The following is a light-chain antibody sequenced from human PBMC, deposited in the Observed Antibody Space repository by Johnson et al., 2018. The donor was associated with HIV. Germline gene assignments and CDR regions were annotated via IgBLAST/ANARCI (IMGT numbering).Light chain of an antibody. V-gene: IGLV1-51*02. CDR3: GTWDNSLRAGV. J-gene: IGLJ1*01. CDR1: SSNIGNNY. CDR2: ENN. Sequence: QSVLTQPPSVSAAPGQKVTISCPGSSSNIGNNYVSWYQQLPGTAPKLLMYENNKRPSGIPDRFSVSKSGTSATLDLPGLQTGDEADYSCGTWDNSLRAGVFGTGTEVTVL.